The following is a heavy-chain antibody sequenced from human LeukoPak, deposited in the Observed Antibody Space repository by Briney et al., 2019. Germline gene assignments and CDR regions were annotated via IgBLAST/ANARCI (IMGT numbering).Heavy chain of an antibody. CDR1: GFTFSSYA. D-gene: IGHD6-19*01. CDR3: ARGRQWLVNNWFDS. Sequence: GGSLRLSCAASGFTFSSYAIHWVRQPPGKGLEYVSGISSSGVNTSYANGLKARFTISRDNSKNTPYLQMGSLTAEDTAMYYCARGRQWLVNNWFDSWGQGTLVTVSS. V-gene: IGHV3-64*01. J-gene: IGHJ5*01. CDR2: ISSSGVNT.